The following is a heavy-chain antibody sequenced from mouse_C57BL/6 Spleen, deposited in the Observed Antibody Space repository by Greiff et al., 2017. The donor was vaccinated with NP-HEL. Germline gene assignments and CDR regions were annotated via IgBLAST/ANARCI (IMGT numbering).Heavy chain of an antibody. CDR1: GYTFTSYW. V-gene: IGHV1-5*01. CDR3: SSYYYGSSSWYFDV. J-gene: IGHJ1*03. Sequence: EVQLQQSGTVLARPGASVKMSCKTSGYTFTSYWMHWVKQRPGQGLEWIGAIYPGNSDTSYNQKFKGKAKLTAVTSASTAYMELSSLTNEDSAVYYWSSYYYGSSSWYFDVWGTGTTVTVSS. D-gene: IGHD1-1*01. CDR2: IYPGNSDT.